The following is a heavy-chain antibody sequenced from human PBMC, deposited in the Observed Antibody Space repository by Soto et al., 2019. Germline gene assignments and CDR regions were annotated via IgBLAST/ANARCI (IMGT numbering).Heavy chain of an antibody. D-gene: IGHD2-15*01. CDR2: INAGNGNT. CDR3: ARDCTGGSCYSRYDY. Sequence: QVPLVQSGAEVKKPGASVKVSCKASGYTFTSYAIHWVRQAPGQRLEWMGWINAGNGNTRYSEKFQGRVTITRDTSASTAYMELNSLISEDTAVYYCARDCTGGSCYSRYDYWGQGTLVTVSS. V-gene: IGHV1-3*01. CDR1: GYTFTSYA. J-gene: IGHJ4*02.